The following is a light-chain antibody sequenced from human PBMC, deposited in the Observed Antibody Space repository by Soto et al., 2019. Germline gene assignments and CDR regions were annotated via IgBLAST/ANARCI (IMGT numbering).Light chain of an antibody. V-gene: IGKV3D-7*01. CDR3: RQLHNFPRT. CDR1: QSVSSSY. CDR2: GAS. Sequence: ASQSVSSSYLAWSQQKPGKDPRILIYGASSRATGMPDRFFCSSCGRDSTLIISNRLPADFATYYCRQLHNFPRTFGGGTKVDIK. J-gene: IGKJ4*02.